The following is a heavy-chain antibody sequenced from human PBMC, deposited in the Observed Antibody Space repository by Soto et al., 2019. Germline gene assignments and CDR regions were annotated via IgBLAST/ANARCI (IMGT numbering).Heavy chain of an antibody. CDR3: ARRLSLSITGRKRGLFDY. CDR1: GGSFSGYY. J-gene: IGHJ4*02. CDR2: INHSGST. Sequence: PSETLSLTCAVYGGSFSGYYWSWIRQPPGKGLEWIGEINHSGSTNYNPSLKSRVTISVGTSKNQFSLKLSSVTAADTAVYYCARRLSLSITGRKRGLFDYWGQGTLVTVSS. D-gene: IGHD1-20*01. V-gene: IGHV4-34*01.